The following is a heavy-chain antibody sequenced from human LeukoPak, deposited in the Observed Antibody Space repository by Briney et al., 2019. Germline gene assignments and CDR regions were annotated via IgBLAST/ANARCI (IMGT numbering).Heavy chain of an antibody. D-gene: IGHD6-13*01. J-gene: IGHJ4*02. V-gene: IGHV3-30-3*01. CDR1: GFTFSSYA. CDR3: AKDLAAVHDY. CDR2: ISYDGSNK. Sequence: PGGSLRLSCAASGFTFSSYAMHWVRQAPGKGLEWVAVISYDGSNKYYADSVKGRFTISRDNSKNTLYLQMNSLRAEDTAVYYCAKDLAAVHDYWGQGTLVTVSS.